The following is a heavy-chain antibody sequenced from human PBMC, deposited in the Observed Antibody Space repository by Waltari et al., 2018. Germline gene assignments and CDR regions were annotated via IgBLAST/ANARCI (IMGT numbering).Heavy chain of an antibody. CDR3: AKDGGGVTFDI. CDR1: GFTFSNYD. D-gene: IGHD2-8*02. V-gene: IGHV3-23*03. J-gene: IGHJ3*02. Sequence: VQLLESGGGLVQPGGSLRLSCAASGFTFSNYDMSWVRQAPGKGLEWVSVSYNFGSTHYGDSVKGRFTISRDNSKNTLYLQMNSLRAEDTAVYYCAKDGGGVTFDIWGQGTMVTVSS. CDR2: SYNFGST.